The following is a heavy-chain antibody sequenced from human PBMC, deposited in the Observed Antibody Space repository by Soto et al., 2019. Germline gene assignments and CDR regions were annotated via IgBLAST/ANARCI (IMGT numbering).Heavy chain of an antibody. D-gene: IGHD5-12*01. J-gene: IGHJ5*02. V-gene: IGHV1-69*15. CDR2: IIPIFGSA. CDR3: AKDGGKDGYFGNWFDP. Sequence: QVQLVRSGAEVKKPGSSVKVSCKASGGTFSKYAITWVRQAPGQGLEWLGRIIPIFGSANFAQKFQGRVTLTADESTTTAYMELSNLRSDDTAVYYFAKDGGKDGYFGNWFDPWGQGTLVTVSS. CDR1: GGTFSKYA.